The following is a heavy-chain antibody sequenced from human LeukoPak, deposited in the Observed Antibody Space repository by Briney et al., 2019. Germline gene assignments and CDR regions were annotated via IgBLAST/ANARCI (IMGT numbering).Heavy chain of an antibody. D-gene: IGHD1-26*01. Sequence: PSETLSLTCAVSGGSISSGNWWSWVRPPPGKGLEWIGKINHSGSTNYNPSLKSRVTISVDKSKNQFSLKLTSVTAADTAFYYCARDLGIGGSPPTYWGQGTLVTVSS. J-gene: IGHJ4*02. V-gene: IGHV4-4*02. CDR2: INHSGST. CDR1: GGSISSGNW. CDR3: ARDLGIGGSPPTY.